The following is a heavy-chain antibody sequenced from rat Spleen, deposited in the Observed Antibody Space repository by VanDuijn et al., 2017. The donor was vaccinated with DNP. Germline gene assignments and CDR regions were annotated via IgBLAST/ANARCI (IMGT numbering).Heavy chain of an antibody. D-gene: IGHD1-4*01. Sequence: EVQLVESGGGLVQPGRSLKLSCAASGFTFSDYNMAWVRQAPKKGLEWVASISPSGGSTYYRDSVKGRFTISRDNAKSTLYLQMNSLKSEDTATYFCTREQHYHFDYWGQGVVVTVSS. J-gene: IGHJ2*01. CDR2: ISPSGGST. CDR3: TREQHYHFDY. V-gene: IGHV5-27*01. CDR1: GFTFSDYN.